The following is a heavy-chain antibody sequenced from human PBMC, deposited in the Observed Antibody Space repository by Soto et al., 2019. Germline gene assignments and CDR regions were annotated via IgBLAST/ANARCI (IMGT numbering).Heavy chain of an antibody. Sequence: EVQLLESGGGLVQPGGSLRLSCAASGFTFSSYAMSWVRQAPGKGLEWVSAISGSGGSTYYADSVKGRFTISRDNSKNSLYLQMNSLRAEDTAVYYCAMSGESQYDYYYYMDVWGKGTTVTVSS. V-gene: IGHV3-23*01. CDR2: ISGSGGST. D-gene: IGHD3-10*02. CDR1: GFTFSSYA. CDR3: AMSGESQYDYYYYMDV. J-gene: IGHJ6*03.